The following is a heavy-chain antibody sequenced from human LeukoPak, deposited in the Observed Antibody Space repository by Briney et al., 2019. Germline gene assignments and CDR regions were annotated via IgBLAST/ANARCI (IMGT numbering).Heavy chain of an antibody. CDR3: AGAPDGCEAFDI. D-gene: IGHD4-17*01. Sequence: GGSLRLSCAVSGFIVSRNYMTWVRQAPGKGLEGVSVIYSGGRTYYADSVKGRFTTSRDNSKNTLHLQMNSLRDEDTALYYCAGAPDGCEAFDIWGQGTMVTVSS. CDR1: GFIVSRNY. V-gene: IGHV3-66*01. J-gene: IGHJ3*02. CDR2: IYSGGRT.